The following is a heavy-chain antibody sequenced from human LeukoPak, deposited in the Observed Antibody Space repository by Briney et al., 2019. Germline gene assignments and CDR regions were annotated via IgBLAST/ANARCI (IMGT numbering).Heavy chain of an antibody. V-gene: IGHV4-39*01. CDR1: GGSISSSSAY. J-gene: IGHJ4*02. CDR3: VSPRGFSYGYFDY. D-gene: IGHD5-18*01. CDR2: IYYSKNT. Sequence: PSETLSLTCTVSGGSISSSSAYWGWIRRPPGKGLEWIGSIYYSKNTYYNPSLKSRVTISADTSKNQFSLSLDSVSATDTAVYYCVSPRGFSYGYFDYWGQGTLVTVSS.